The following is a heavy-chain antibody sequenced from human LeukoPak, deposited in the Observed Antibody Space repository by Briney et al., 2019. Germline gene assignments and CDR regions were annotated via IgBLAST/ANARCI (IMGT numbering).Heavy chain of an antibody. J-gene: IGHJ4*02. V-gene: IGHV3-23*01. CDR2: ISGSGGST. Sequence: GRSLRLSCAVSGFSSSSYTMSWVRQAPGKGMEWVSSISGSGGSTYYADCVKGRFTISRDNSKNTLFLQMNSLRAEDTAVYYCAKDLGYCSSFSCPFDYWGQGPLVSVSS. D-gene: IGHD2-2*01. CDR1: GFSSSSYT. CDR3: AKDLGYCSSFSCPFDY.